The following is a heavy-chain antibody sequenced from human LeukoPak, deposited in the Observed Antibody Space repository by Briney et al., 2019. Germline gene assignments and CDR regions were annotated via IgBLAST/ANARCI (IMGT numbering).Heavy chain of an antibody. CDR1: GYTFTSYG. Sequence: GASVKVSCKASGYTFTSYGISWVRQAPGQGLEWMGWISAYNGNTNYAQKLQGRVTMTTDTSTSTAYMELRSLRSDDTAVYYCAREFILWFGELPTYYYMDVWGKGTTVTISS. CDR2: ISAYNGNT. J-gene: IGHJ6*03. V-gene: IGHV1-18*01. D-gene: IGHD3-10*01. CDR3: AREFILWFGELPTYYYMDV.